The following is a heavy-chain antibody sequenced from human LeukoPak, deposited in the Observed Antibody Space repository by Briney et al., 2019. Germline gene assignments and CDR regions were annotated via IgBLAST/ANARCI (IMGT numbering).Heavy chain of an antibody. J-gene: IGHJ6*03. CDR2: ISGSSSYI. V-gene: IGHV3-21*01. CDR1: GFTVSSND. CDR3: ARGPQYCTSTSCYTSYMDV. D-gene: IGHD2-2*02. Sequence: GGSLRLSCAASGFTVSSNDMSWVRQAPGKGLEWVSSISGSSSYIYYADSVKGRFTISRDNAKSSLYLQMNSLRADDTAVYYCARGPQYCTSTSCYTSYMDVWGKGTTVTVSS.